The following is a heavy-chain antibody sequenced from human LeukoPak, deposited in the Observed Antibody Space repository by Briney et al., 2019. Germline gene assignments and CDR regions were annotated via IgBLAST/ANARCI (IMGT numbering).Heavy chain of an antibody. D-gene: IGHD3-10*01. Sequence: GGSLRLSCAASGFTVSSNYMSWVRQAPGKGLEWVSVIYSGGSTYYADSMKGRFTISRDNSKNTLYLQMNSLRAEDTAVYYCARTLGDYGSGSYYYWGQGTLVTVSS. CDR1: GFTVSSNY. CDR3: ARTLGDYGSGSYYY. J-gene: IGHJ4*02. V-gene: IGHV3-53*01. CDR2: IYSGGST.